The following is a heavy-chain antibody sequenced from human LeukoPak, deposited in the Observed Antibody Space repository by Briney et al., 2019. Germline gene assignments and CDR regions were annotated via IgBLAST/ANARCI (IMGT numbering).Heavy chain of an antibody. CDR3: ARGGRYMRASWYRSGCYYMDV. CDR1: GGSFSGYY. D-gene: IGHD6-13*01. CDR2: INLRGST. J-gene: IGHJ6*03. V-gene: IGHV4-34*01. Sequence: SETLSLTCAVYGGSFSGYYWSWIRQPPGKGLEWVGEINLRGSTTYNPSLKSRVTISLDESKNQFSLKLSSVTAADKAVYFCARGGRYMRASWYRSGCYYMDVWGKGTTVTVSS.